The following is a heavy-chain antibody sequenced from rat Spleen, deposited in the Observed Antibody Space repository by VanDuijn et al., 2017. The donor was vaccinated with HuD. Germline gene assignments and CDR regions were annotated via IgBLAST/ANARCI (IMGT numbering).Heavy chain of an antibody. CDR3: TRGTYFRH. V-gene: IGHV5-7*01. J-gene: IGHJ2*01. CDR2: ISYDGRST. CDR1: GFTFSDYN. Sequence: EVQLVESGGGLVQPGRSLKLSCAASGFTFSDYNMAWVRQAPKKGLEWFATISYDGRSTFYRESVRARFTISRDNAKNTLYLQMDSLKSEDTATYYCTRGTYFRHWGQGVMVTVSS. D-gene: IGHD4-6*01.